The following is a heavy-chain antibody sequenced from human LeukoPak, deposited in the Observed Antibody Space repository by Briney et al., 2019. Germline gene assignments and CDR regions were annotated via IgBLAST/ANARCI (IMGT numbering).Heavy chain of an antibody. CDR1: GGTFSSYA. V-gene: IGHV1-69*13. Sequence: SVKVACKASGGTFSSYAISWVRQAPGQGLEWMGGIIPIFGTANYAQKFQGGVTITADESTSTAYMELSSLRSEDTAVYYCARKYYYDSSGLDWGQGTLVTVSS. CDR3: ARKYYYDSSGLD. J-gene: IGHJ4*02. CDR2: IIPIFGTA. D-gene: IGHD3-22*01.